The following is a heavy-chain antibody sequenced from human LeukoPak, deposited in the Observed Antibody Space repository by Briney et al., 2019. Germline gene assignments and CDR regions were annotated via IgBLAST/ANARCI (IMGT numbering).Heavy chain of an antibody. V-gene: IGHV1-24*01. J-gene: IGHJ4*02. D-gene: IGHD6-19*01. CDR3: ARVAAVAGLDY. CDR2: FDPEDGET. Sequence: ASVKVSCKVSGYTLTELSMHWVRQAPGKGLEWMGGFDPEDGETIYAQKFQGRVTMTTDTSTSTAYMELRSLRSDDTAVYYCARVAAVAGLDYWGQGTLVTVSS. CDR1: GYTLTELS.